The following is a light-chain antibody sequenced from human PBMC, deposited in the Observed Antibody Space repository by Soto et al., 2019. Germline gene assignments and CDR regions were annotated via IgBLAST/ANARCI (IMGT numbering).Light chain of an antibody. J-gene: IGKJ5*01. CDR3: QQYGSSRT. CDR1: QSISSTY. Sequence: EIRLTQSPGTLSLSRSERATLSCRASQSISSTYLTWYHQKPGQAPRLLIYDASSRATGIPDRFSGSGSGTDFTLTISRLEPEDFAVYYCQQYGSSRTFGQGTRLEIK. CDR2: DAS. V-gene: IGKV3-20*01.